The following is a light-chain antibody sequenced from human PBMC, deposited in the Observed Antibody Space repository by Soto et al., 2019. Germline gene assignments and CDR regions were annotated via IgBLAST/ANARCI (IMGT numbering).Light chain of an antibody. CDR2: AAS. V-gene: IGKV1-39*01. CDR3: QQSYSTPYS. J-gene: IGKJ2*01. Sequence: DIQMTQSPSSLSASVGDRVTITCRASQNISSFLNWYQQKPGKAPGLLIYAASSLQSGVPSRFSGGGSGTDFTLTISSLQPEDFATYYCQQSYSTPYSFGQGTKLEIK. CDR1: QNISSF.